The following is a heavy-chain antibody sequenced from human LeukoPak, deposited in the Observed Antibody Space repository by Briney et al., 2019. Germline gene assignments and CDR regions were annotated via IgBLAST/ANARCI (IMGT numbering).Heavy chain of an antibody. Sequence: SETLSLTCTVSSGSISSYYWSWIRQPPGKGLEWIGYIYYSGSTNYNPSLKSRVTMSLDTSKNQFSLKLRSVTAADTAVYYYARARSYYSYYYYMDVWGKGTTVTISS. CDR2: IYYSGST. CDR1: SGSISSYY. CDR3: ARARSYYSYYYYMDV. J-gene: IGHJ6*03. V-gene: IGHV4-59*01. D-gene: IGHD3-10*01.